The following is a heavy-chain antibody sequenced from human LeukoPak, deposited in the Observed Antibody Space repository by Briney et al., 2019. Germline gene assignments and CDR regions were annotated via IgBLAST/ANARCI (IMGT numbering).Heavy chain of an antibody. Sequence: ASVKVSCKASGYTFTGYYMHWVRQAPGQGLEWMGWINPNSDGTNYAQKFQGRVTMTRDTSISTAYMELSRLRSDDTAVYYCARYSSSWYHIDYWGQGTLVTVSS. J-gene: IGHJ4*02. V-gene: IGHV1-2*02. CDR2: INPNSDGT. CDR3: ARYSSSWYHIDY. D-gene: IGHD6-13*01. CDR1: GYTFTGYY.